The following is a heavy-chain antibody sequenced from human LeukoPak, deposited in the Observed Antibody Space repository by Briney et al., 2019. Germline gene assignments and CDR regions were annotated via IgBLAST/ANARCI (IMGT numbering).Heavy chain of an antibody. D-gene: IGHD2-2*01. J-gene: IGHJ4*02. V-gene: IGHV4-39*07. CDR3: ARGYRRSTTLPYFFDY. CDR1: GGSISSSSYY. CDR2: IYYSGST. Sequence: SETLSLTCTVSGGSISSSSYYWGWIRQPPGKGLEWIGSIYYSGSTYYNPSLKSRVTISVDTSKNQFSLKLSSVTAADTAVYYCARGYRRSTTLPYFFDYWGQGTLVTVSS.